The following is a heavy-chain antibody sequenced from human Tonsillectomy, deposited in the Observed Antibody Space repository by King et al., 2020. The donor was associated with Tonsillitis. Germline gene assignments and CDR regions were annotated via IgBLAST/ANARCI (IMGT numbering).Heavy chain of an antibody. Sequence: VQLVESGAEVKKPGESLKISCKGSGYSFAYYWIGWVRQMPGNGLEWMGIIYPGDSETRYSPSFQGQVTISADKYIRTAYLQWSSLKASDTAMYYCARLSGGFGEFDWFDPWGQGTLVTVSS. CDR1: GYSFAYYW. V-gene: IGHV5-51*01. CDR2: IYPGDSET. J-gene: IGHJ5*02. D-gene: IGHD3-10*01. CDR3: ARLSGGFGEFDWFDP.